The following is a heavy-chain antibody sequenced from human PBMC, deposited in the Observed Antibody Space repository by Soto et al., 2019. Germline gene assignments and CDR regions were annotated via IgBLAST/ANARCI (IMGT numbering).Heavy chain of an antibody. Sequence: ASVKVSCKASGYTFTSYYMHWVRQAPGQGLEWMGIINPSAGSTSYAQKFQGRVTITADESTSTAYVELSSLRSEDTAVYYCARGPPPVDTAMVTNYYYYYGMDVWG. CDR3: ARGPPPVDTAMVTNYYYYYGMDV. V-gene: IGHV1-46*03. J-gene: IGHJ6*02. CDR2: INPSAGST. D-gene: IGHD5-18*01. CDR1: GYTFTSYY.